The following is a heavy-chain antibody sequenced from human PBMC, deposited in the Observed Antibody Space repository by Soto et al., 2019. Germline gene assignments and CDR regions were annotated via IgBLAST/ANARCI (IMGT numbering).Heavy chain of an antibody. Sequence: SETLSLTCTVSGGSISSSSYYWGWIRQPPGKGLEWIGSIYYSGSTYYNPSLKSRVTISVDMSKNQFSLKLSSVTAADTAVYYCARRACSGGSCYSNYFDYWGQGTLVTVSS. CDR3: ARRACSGGSCYSNYFDY. CDR1: GGSISSSSYY. J-gene: IGHJ4*02. CDR2: IYYSGST. D-gene: IGHD2-15*01. V-gene: IGHV4-39*01.